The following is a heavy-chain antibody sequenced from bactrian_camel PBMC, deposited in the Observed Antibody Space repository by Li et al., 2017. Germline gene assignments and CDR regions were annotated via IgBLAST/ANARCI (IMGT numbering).Heavy chain of an antibody. Sequence: VQLVESGGGSVQAGGSLGLSCTASVYFPCMGWFRQAPGKEREGVATIYPFGGTTRYADSVKGRFTISHDNAKNTVYLQMDSLKPEDTAMYYCAARIAGYCPRARNGYRFWGQGTQVTVS. CDR2: IYPFGGTT. D-gene: IGHD1*01. CDR3: AARIAGYCPRARNGYRF. J-gene: IGHJ4*01. V-gene: IGHV3S40*01. CDR1: VYFPC.